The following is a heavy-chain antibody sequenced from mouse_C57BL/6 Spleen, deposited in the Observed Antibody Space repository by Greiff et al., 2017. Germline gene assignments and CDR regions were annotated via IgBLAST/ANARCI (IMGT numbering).Heavy chain of an antibody. V-gene: IGHV1-15*01. Sequence: VQLQESGAELVRPGASVTLSCKASGYTFTDYEMHWVKQTPVHGLEWIGAIDPETGGTAYNQKFKGKAILTADKSSSTAYMELRSLTSEDSAVYYCTRSVVTTGYFDYWGQGTTLTVSS. CDR3: TRSVVTTGYFDY. CDR1: GYTFTDYE. J-gene: IGHJ2*01. D-gene: IGHD2-3*01. CDR2: IDPETGGT.